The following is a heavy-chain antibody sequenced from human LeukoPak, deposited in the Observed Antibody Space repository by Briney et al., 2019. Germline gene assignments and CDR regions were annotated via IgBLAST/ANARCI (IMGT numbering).Heavy chain of an antibody. CDR2: ISTSGGTT. CDR1: GGSISSSSYY. Sequence: PSETLSLTCTVSGGSISSSSYYWGWIRQPPGKGLEWVSYISTSGGTTYYADSVKGRFTISRDNAKNSLTLQMNSLRAEDTAVYYCMRGLGKAYWGQGTLVTVSS. CDR3: MRGLGKAY. D-gene: IGHD7-27*01. V-gene: IGHV3-11*04. J-gene: IGHJ4*02.